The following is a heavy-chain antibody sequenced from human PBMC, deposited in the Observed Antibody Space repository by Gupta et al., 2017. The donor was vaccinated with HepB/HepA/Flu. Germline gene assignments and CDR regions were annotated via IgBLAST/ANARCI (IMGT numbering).Heavy chain of an antibody. Sequence: EVQLVESVGGLVQPGGSLGLSCADSVFIAYGQYTTWVRQAPGKGLEWVAIIYRGADTYYADSVKGRFTISRHTSKNTVYLQMNSLRAEDTAVYYCARGVVGATAYGYFDYWGQGTLVTVSS. CDR1: VFIAYGQY. J-gene: IGHJ4*02. CDR2: IYRGADT. CDR3: ARGVVGATAYGYFDY. D-gene: IGHD1-26*01. V-gene: IGHV3-53*04.